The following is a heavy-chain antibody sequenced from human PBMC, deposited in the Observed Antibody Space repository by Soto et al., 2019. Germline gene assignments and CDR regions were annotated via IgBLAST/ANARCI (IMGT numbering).Heavy chain of an antibody. Sequence: EVQLVESGGGLVKPGGSLRLSCAASGFTFSSYSMNWVRQAPGKGLEWVSSISSSSSYIYYADSVKGRFTISRDNAKNSLYLQMNSLRAEDTAVYYCARDIYDFWSGYQEAFDYWGQGTLVTVSS. J-gene: IGHJ4*02. CDR3: ARDIYDFWSGYQEAFDY. CDR2: ISSSSSYI. V-gene: IGHV3-21*01. D-gene: IGHD3-3*01. CDR1: GFTFSSYS.